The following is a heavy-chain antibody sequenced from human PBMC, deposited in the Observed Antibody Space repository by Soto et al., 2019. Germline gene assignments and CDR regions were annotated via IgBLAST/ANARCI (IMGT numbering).Heavy chain of an antibody. Sequence: QVQLQESGPGLVKPSQTLSLTCTVSGGSISSGSYYWSWIRQHPGKGLEWIGYIYYSGSTYYNPSLKSRVTISVDTSKSQFSLKLSSVTAADTAVYYCANYLWFAEPMGYFDCWGQGTLVTVSS. D-gene: IGHD3-10*01. CDR2: IYYSGST. J-gene: IGHJ4*02. CDR3: ANYLWFAEPMGYFDC. CDR1: GGSISSGSYY. V-gene: IGHV4-31*03.